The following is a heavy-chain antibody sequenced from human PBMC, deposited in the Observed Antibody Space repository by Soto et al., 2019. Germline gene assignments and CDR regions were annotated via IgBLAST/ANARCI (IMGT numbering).Heavy chain of an antibody. CDR2: INPNSGGT. CDR1: GYTFTGYY. V-gene: IGHV1-2*04. CDR3: ARDGTYYYDSSGYPTVGYYGMDV. D-gene: IGHD3-22*01. J-gene: IGHJ6*02. Sequence: GASVKVSCKASGYTFTGYYMHWVRQAPGQGLEWMGWINPNSGGTNYAQKFQGWVTMTRDTSINTAYMELSRLRSDDTAVYYCARDGTYYYDSSGYPTVGYYGMDVWGQGTTVTVS.